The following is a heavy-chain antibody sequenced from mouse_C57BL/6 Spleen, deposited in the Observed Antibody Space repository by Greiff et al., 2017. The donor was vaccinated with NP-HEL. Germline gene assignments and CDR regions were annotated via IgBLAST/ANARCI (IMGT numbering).Heavy chain of an antibody. CDR1: GFTFSSYT. V-gene: IGHV5-9*01. J-gene: IGHJ4*01. D-gene: IGHD4-1*01. CDR3: AREAFTGNYYAMDY. Sequence: EVKLEESGGGLVKPGGSLKLSCAASGFTFSSYTMSWVRQTPEKRLEWVATISGGGGNTYYPDSVKGRFTISRDNAKNTLYLQMSSLRSEDTALYYCAREAFTGNYYAMDYWGQGTSVTVSS. CDR2: ISGGGGNT.